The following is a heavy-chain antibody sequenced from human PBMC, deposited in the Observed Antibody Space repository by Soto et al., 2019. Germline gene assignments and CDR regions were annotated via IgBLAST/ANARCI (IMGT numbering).Heavy chain of an antibody. CDR3: ARDSSGWTSYGMDV. CDR1: GFTFSSYS. V-gene: IGHV3-48*01. J-gene: IGHJ6*02. Sequence: EVQLVESGGGLVQPGGSLRLSCAASGFTFSSYSMNWVRQAPGKGLEWVSYISSSSSTIYYADSVKGRFTISRDNAKNSLYLQMNSLRAEDTAVYYCARDSSGWTSYGMDVWGQGTTVTVSS. D-gene: IGHD6-19*01. CDR2: ISSSSSTI.